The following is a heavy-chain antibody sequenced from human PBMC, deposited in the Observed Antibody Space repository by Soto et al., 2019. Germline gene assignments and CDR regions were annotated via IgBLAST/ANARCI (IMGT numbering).Heavy chain of an antibody. CDR3: AERLGNDVFDV. J-gene: IGHJ3*01. CDR1: GFIFSSYG. CDR2: ISSDGSEE. V-gene: IGHV3-30*18. Sequence: QVRLVESGGGEVQPGGSLRLSCTASGFIFSSYGMHWVRQAPGKGPVWVAFISSDGSEEYYTDSVKGRFSISRDASKNKLYLQMNSLRVEDTAVYYCAERLGNDVFDVWGQGTMVTVSS. D-gene: IGHD7-27*01.